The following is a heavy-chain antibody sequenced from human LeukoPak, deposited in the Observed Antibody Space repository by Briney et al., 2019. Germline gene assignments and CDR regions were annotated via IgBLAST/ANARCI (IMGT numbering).Heavy chain of an antibody. J-gene: IGHJ4*02. Sequence: PGGSLRLSCEASGFTFGSYAMYWVRQAPGKGLEWVAGIFGSGGSPHYADSVGGRFTISRDNSKNTVYLQINSLRADDTAVYYCGKTTTGYSSGQKPAWPVDSWGQGTLVTVSS. CDR1: GFTFGSYA. CDR2: IFGSGGSP. V-gene: IGHV3-23*01. D-gene: IGHD5-18*01. CDR3: GKTTTGYSSGQKPAWPVDS.